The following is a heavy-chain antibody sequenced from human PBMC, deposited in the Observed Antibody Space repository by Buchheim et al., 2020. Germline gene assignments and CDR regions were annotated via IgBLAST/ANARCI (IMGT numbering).Heavy chain of an antibody. CDR1: GFTVSSNY. CDR2: IYSGGST. D-gene: IGHD3-9*01. V-gene: IGHV3-66*01. J-gene: IGHJ4*02. Sequence: EVQLVESGGGLVQPGGSLRLSCAASGFTVSSNYMSWVRQAPGKGLEWVSVIYSGGSTYYADSVKGRFTISRDNSKNTLYLQMNSLRAEDTAVYYCASKDPGYDILTPVIDYWGQGTL. CDR3: ASKDPGYDILTPVIDY.